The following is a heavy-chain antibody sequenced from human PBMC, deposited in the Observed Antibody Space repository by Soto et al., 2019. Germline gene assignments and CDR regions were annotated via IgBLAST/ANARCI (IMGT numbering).Heavy chain of an antibody. D-gene: IGHD2-2*02. V-gene: IGHV1-18*01. CDR1: GYTFTSYG. CDR3: ARNTGWVFCERGFDN. J-gene: IGHJ3*02. CDR2: LSAYNGNT. Sequence: GASVKVSCKASGYTFTSYGISWVRQAPGQGLEWMGWLSAYNGNTNYAQKLQGRVTMTTDTSTSTAYMELRSLRSDDTAVYYCARNTGWVFCERGFDNWGQGTMVTVSS.